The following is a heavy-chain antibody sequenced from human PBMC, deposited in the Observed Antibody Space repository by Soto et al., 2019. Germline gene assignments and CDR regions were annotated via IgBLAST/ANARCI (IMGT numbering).Heavy chain of an antibody. Sequence: PSETLSLTCTVSGGSITSSSYYLGWIRQPPGKGLEWIGNIYYSGSTYYNPSLKSRVAISVDTSKNQFSLQLNSVTPEDTAVYYCARESVRQQLAYYFDYWGQGTLVTVSS. CDR1: GGSITSSSYY. J-gene: IGHJ4*02. CDR3: ARESVRQQLAYYFDY. V-gene: IGHV4-39*02. CDR2: IYYSGST. D-gene: IGHD6-13*01.